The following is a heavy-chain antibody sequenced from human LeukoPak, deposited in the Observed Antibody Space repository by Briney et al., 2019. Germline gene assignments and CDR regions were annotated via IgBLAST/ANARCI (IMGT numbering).Heavy chain of an antibody. CDR2: IYYSGST. D-gene: IGHD3-22*01. CDR1: GCSISSSSYY. V-gene: IGHV4-39*01. J-gene: IGHJ3*02. CDR3: ARHYYYDSSGLDDAFDI. Sequence: SETLSLTCTVSGCSISSSSYYWGWIPQPPGKGLEWIRSIYYSGSTYYNPSLKSRVTISVDTSKNKLSLKLSSVTAAETAVYYCARHYYYDSSGLDDAFDIWGQGTMVTVSS.